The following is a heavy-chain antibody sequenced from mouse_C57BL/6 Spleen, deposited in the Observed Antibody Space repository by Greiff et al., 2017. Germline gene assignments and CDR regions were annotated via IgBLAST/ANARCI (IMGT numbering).Heavy chain of an antibody. V-gene: IGHV5-17*01. CDR2: ISSGSSTI. D-gene: IGHD2-3*01. Sequence: EVKLMESGGGLVKPGGSLKLSCAASGFTFSDYGMHWVRQAPEKGLEWVAYISSGSSTIYYADTVKGRFTISRDNAKNTLFLQMTRLRSEDTAMYYCARRLYDGYGAMGYWGQGASVTVSS. CDR3: ARRLYDGYGAMGY. J-gene: IGHJ4*01. CDR1: GFTFSDYG.